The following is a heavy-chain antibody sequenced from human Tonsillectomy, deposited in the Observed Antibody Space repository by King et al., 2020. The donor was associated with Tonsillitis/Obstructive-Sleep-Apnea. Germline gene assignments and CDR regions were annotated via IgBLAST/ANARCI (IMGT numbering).Heavy chain of an antibody. Sequence: VQLVESGGGLVKPGGSLRLSCAASGFTFSNAWMNWVRQAPGKGLEWVGRIKSKTDGGTTDYAAPVKGRFTIPRDDSKNTLYLQMNSLKTEDTAVYYCTTVGLSSSTSFYYYGMDVWGQGTTVTVSS. CDR1: GFTFSNAW. CDR3: TTVGLSSSTSFYYYGMDV. D-gene: IGHD2-2*01. J-gene: IGHJ6*02. V-gene: IGHV3-15*07. CDR2: IKSKTDGGTT.